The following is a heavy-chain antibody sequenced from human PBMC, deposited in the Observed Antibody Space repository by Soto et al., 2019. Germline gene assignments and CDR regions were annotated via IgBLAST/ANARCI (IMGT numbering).Heavy chain of an antibody. Sequence: QVQLQESGPGLVKPSETLSLTCNVSGGSIRSYYWSWIRQPAGKALEWIGHIYTSGTTNYNPSLKSRATILVDTSKNQFSLKLSSVTAADTAVYYCAREGASGFGMDVWGQGTTVTVSS. CDR2: IYTSGTT. CDR1: GGSIRSYY. J-gene: IGHJ6*02. CDR3: AREGASGFGMDV. D-gene: IGHD1-26*01. V-gene: IGHV4-4*07.